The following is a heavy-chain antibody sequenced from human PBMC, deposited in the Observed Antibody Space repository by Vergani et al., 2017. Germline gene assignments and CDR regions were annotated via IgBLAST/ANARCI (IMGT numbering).Heavy chain of an antibody. CDR2: ISSSSSYI. Sequence: EVQLVESGGGLVKPGGSLRLSCAASGFTFSSYSMNWVRQAPGKGLEWVSSISSSSSYIYYADSVKGRFTISRDNAKNSLYLQMNSLRAEDTAVYYCAKDRPLRVGATTYYGMDVWGQGTTVTVSS. V-gene: IGHV3-21*04. D-gene: IGHD1-26*01. CDR1: GFTFSSYS. J-gene: IGHJ6*02. CDR3: AKDRPLRVGATTYYGMDV.